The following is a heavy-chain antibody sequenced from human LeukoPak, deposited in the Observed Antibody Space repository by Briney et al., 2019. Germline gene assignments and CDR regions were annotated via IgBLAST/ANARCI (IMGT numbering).Heavy chain of an antibody. V-gene: IGHV3-23*01. CDR2: ISGSGGST. Sequence: GGPLRLSCAASGFTFSSYAMSWVRQAPGKGLEWVSAISGSGGSTYYADSVKGRFTISRDNSKNTLYLQMNSLRAEDTAVYYCAKRSRYCSSTSCPGGFDPWGQGTLVTVSS. CDR1: GFTFSSYA. J-gene: IGHJ5*02. CDR3: AKRSRYCSSTSCPGGFDP. D-gene: IGHD2-2*01.